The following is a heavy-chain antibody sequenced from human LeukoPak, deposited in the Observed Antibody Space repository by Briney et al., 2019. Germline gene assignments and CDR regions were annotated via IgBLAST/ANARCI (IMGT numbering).Heavy chain of an antibody. CDR1: LFTSSRDA. V-gene: IGHV3-23*01. CDR3: VRDPHIVEVPAARVYYFDY. Sequence: PGGSLRLSCAPSLFTSSRDAMSWVPQAPGKGLEWVSCIRGGVDNTYYADSVRGRLVISRDNSKNTLYLQMDSLRAEDTAVYYWVRDPHIVEVPAARVYYFDYWGRGTLVTVSS. D-gene: IGHD2-2*01. CDR2: IRGGVDNT. J-gene: IGHJ4*02.